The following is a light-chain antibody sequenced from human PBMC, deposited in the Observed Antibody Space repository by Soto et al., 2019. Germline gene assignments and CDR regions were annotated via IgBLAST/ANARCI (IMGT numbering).Light chain of an antibody. CDR3: QSYDRSLSGYV. V-gene: IGLV1-40*01. CDR2: ANG. CDR1: SSNIGAGYD. J-gene: IGLJ1*01. Sequence: QSVLTQPPSVPGAPGQRVTISCTWSSSNIGAGYDVHWYQQLPGTAPKLLIYANGNRPSGVPDRFSGSKSGTSASLAITGLQAEDEADYYCQSYDRSLSGYVLGTGTKVTVL.